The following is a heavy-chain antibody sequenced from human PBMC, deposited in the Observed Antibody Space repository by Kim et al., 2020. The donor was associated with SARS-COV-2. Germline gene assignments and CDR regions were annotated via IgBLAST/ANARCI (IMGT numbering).Heavy chain of an antibody. D-gene: IGHD5-18*01. V-gene: IGHV3-21*01. Sequence: GGSLRLSCAASGFTFSSYSMNWVRQAPGKGLEWVSSISSSSSYIYYADSVKGRFTISRDNAKNSLYLQMNSLRAEDTAVYYCARDRGGYSYALYYFDYWGQGTLVTVSS. CDR2: ISSSSSYI. CDR1: GFTFSSYS. CDR3: ARDRGGYSYALYYFDY. J-gene: IGHJ4*02.